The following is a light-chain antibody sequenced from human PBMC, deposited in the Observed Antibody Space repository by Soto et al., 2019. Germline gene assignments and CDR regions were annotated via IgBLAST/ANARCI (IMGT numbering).Light chain of an antibody. J-gene: IGLJ1*01. CDR1: SSNLGAGYD. V-gene: IGLV1-40*01. CDR3: QSYDNSLGVCYV. Sequence: HSVLTQPPSVSGAPWHRVTISFTGSSSNLGAGYDVHWYQLLPGTAPKLLIYGNRNRPSGVPDRFSGSKSGTSASLAITGLQAEDEADYYCQSYDNSLGVCYVFGTGTKVTVL. CDR2: GNR.